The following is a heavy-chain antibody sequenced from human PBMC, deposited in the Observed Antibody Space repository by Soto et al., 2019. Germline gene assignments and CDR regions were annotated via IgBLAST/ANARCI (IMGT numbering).Heavy chain of an antibody. V-gene: IGHV4-4*07. J-gene: IGHJ4*02. CDR1: GGSISSYY. CDR3: ARSPMTYYYDSSGYYYVARATYFDY. Sequence: TLSLTCTVSGGSISSYYWSWIRQPAGKGLEWIGRIYTSGSTNYNPSLKSRVTMSVDTSKNQFSLKLSSVTAADAAVYYCARSPMTYYYDSSGYYYVARATYFDYWGQGTLVTVSS. D-gene: IGHD3-22*01. CDR2: IYTSGST.